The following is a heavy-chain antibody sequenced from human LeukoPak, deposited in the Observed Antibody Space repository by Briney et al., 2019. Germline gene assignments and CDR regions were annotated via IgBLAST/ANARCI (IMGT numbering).Heavy chain of an antibody. CDR3: ARPSGTRFGELDY. Sequence: PGGSLRLSCAAPGFTFSSYWVHWVRQAPGKGLVWVSRINSDGSSTSYADSVKGRFTISRDNAKNTLYLQMNSLRAEDTAVYYCARPSGTRFGELDYWGQGTLVTVSS. V-gene: IGHV3-74*01. CDR2: INSDGSST. J-gene: IGHJ4*02. CDR1: GFTFSSYW. D-gene: IGHD3-10*01.